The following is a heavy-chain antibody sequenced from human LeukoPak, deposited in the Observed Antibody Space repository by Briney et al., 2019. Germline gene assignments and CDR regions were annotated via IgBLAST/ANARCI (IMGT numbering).Heavy chain of an antibody. V-gene: IGHV3-30*02. CDR1: GFTFSCYG. CDR2: IRYDGSNK. J-gene: IGHJ4*02. D-gene: IGHD5-24*01. CDR3: AKDQDGYNTFDY. Sequence: PGGSLRLSCAASGFTFSCYGMHWVRQAPGKGLEWAAFIRYDGSNKYYADSVKGRFTISRDNSKNTLYLQMNSLRAEDTAVYYCAKDQDGYNTFDYWGQGTLVTVSS.